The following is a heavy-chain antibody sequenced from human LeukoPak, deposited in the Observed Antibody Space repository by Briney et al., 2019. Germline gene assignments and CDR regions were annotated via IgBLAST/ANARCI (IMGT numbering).Heavy chain of an antibody. CDR3: ARVGIYYYGSGALDAFDI. J-gene: IGHJ3*02. D-gene: IGHD3-10*01. V-gene: IGHV4-4*02. Sequence: PSETLSLTCDVSGGSISSSNWWSWVRQPPGKGLEWIGEISHSGSTNYNPSLKSRVTISVDKSENQFSLKMSPVTAADTAVYYCARVGIYYYGSGALDAFDIWGQGTMVTVSS. CDR1: GGSISSSNW. CDR2: ISHSGST.